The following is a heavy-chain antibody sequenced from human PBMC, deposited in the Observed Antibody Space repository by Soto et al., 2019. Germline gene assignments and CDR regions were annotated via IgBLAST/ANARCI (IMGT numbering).Heavy chain of an antibody. D-gene: IGHD6-19*01. V-gene: IGHV3-23*01. J-gene: IGHJ4*02. CDR1: GFTFSSYA. Sequence: GGSLRLSCAASGFTFSSYAMSWVRQAPGKGLEWVSAISGSGGSTYYADSVKGRFTISRDNSKNTLYLQMNSLRAEDTAVYYCAKGNSGWYDSLGYYWGQGTLVTVSS. CDR2: ISGSGGST. CDR3: AKGNSGWYDSLGYY.